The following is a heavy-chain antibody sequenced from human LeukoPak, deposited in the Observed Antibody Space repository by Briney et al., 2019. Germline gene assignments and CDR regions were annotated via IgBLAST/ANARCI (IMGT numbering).Heavy chain of an antibody. J-gene: IGHJ4*02. D-gene: IGHD6-6*01. Sequence: GGSLTLACPVSGFSFTTICTNWVRQAPGKGPEWVSYITADSGTTYYADSVKGRFTISRDNAKNSLFLQMNSLRDDDTAVYYFASRHYFGFEGQGKLVTVSS. CDR2: ITADSGTT. V-gene: IGHV3-48*02. CDR1: GFSFTTIC. CDR3: ASRHYFGF.